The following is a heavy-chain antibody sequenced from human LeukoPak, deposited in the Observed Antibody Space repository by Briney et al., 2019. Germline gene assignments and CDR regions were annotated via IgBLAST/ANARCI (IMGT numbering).Heavy chain of an antibody. CDR1: GYTFTSYG. Sequence: XSVKVSCKASGYTFTSYGISWVRQAPGQGLEWMGWISAYNGNTNYAQKLQGRVTMTTDTSTSTAYMELRSLRSDDTAVYYCATGYCSSTSCQFDYWGQGTLVTVSS. V-gene: IGHV1-18*01. J-gene: IGHJ4*02. D-gene: IGHD2-2*01. CDR3: ATGYCSSTSCQFDY. CDR2: ISAYNGNT.